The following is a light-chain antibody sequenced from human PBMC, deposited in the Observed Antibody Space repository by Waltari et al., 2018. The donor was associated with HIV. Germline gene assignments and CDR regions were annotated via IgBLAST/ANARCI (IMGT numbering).Light chain of an antibody. J-gene: IGLJ3*02. V-gene: IGLV3-25*03. CDR2: KDR. Sequence: SSELTQAPSVSVSPGQTARITCSGDALSKQYTYWYQQKAGQAPVLVMDKDRESPSEIPARFSGSSAGATVTLTINGVQAEDEADYYCQSTDSSGYLWVFGGGTKLTV. CDR3: QSTDSSGYLWV. CDR1: ALSKQY.